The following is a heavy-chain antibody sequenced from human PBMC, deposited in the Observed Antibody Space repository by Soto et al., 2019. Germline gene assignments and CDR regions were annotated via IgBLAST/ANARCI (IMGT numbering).Heavy chain of an antibody. CDR2: IDPSDSYT. CDR1: GYSFTSYW. Sequence: EVQLVQSGAEVKKPGESLRISCKGSGYSFTSYWISWVRQMPGKGLEWMGRIDPSDSYTNYSPSFQGHVTISADKSISTAYLQWSSLKASDTAMYYCARAAARHDSSGYRQKTFDPWGQGTLVTVSS. CDR3: ARAAARHDSSGYRQKTFDP. J-gene: IGHJ5*02. V-gene: IGHV5-10-1*03. D-gene: IGHD3-22*01.